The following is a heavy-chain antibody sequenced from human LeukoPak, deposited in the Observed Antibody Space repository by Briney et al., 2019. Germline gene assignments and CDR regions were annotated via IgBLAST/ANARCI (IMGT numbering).Heavy chain of an antibody. CDR1: GYSISDGNY. J-gene: IGHJ4*02. D-gene: IGHD5-24*01. CDR2: IFHTGST. Sequence: SETLSLTCTVSGYSISDGNYWGWIRQPPGKGLEWIGSIFHTGSTYDNPSLKSRVTTSVDTSRNQFSLSLNSVTAADTAVYYCARRRDGYNFGSFYFDYWGQGILVTVSS. CDR3: ARRRDGYNFGSFYFDY. V-gene: IGHV4-38-2*02.